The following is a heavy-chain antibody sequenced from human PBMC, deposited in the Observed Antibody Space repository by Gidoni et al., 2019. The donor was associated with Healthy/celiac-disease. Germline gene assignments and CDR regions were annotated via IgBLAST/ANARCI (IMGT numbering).Heavy chain of an antibody. Sequence: QVQLVQSGAAVQKPGSSVKVSCKATGGTFSSYAISWVRQAPGQGLEWMGRIIPILGRANYAQKFQGRVTITAYKSTSTAYMELSSLRSEATAVYYCAREQYYYDSSGYYYFDYWGQGTLVTVSS. CDR2: IIPILGRA. CDR3: AREQYYYDSSGYYYFDY. J-gene: IGHJ4*02. CDR1: GGTFSSYA. D-gene: IGHD3-22*01. V-gene: IGHV1-69*04.